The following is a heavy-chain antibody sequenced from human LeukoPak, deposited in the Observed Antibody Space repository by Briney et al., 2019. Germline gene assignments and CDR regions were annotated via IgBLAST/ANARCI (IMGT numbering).Heavy chain of an antibody. CDR3: AGDYSNYFDY. D-gene: IGHD4-11*01. CDR1: GVTFSSYS. J-gene: IGHJ4*02. V-gene: IGHV3-21*01. CDR2: ISSSSSYI. Sequence: PGGSLRLSCAASGVTFSSYSMNWVRQAPGKGLEWVSSISSSSSYIYYAASVKGRFTISRDNAKNSLYLQMNSLRAEDTAVYYCAGDYSNYFDYWGQGTLVTVSS.